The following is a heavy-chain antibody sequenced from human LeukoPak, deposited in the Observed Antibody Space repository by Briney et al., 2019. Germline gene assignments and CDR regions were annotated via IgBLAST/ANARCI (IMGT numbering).Heavy chain of an antibody. CDR2: INPNSGGT. Sequence: GASVKVSCKASGYTFTGYYMHWVRQAPGQGLEWMGWINPNSGGTNYAQKFQGRVTMTRDTSISTAYMELSRLRSDDTAVYYCARDGAWGSGWEHYYYYYYMDVWGKGTTVTVSS. CDR1: GYTFTGYY. D-gene: IGHD6-19*01. CDR3: ARDGAWGSGWEHYYYYYYMDV. J-gene: IGHJ6*03. V-gene: IGHV1-2*02.